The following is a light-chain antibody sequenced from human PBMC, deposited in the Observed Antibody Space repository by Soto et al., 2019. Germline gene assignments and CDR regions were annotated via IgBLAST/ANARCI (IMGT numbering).Light chain of an antibody. J-gene: IGKJ1*01. V-gene: IGKV3-15*01. CDR2: DAS. Sequence: ILMTQSPVALSVSPGERATLSCRASQSVRSKLAWYQQKPGQAPRLLIYDASTRPTGMPARFSGSGSGTEFTLTISSLQSEDFAVYYCQHYNNRLRTFGQGTKVDIK. CDR3: QHYNNRLRT. CDR1: QSVRSK.